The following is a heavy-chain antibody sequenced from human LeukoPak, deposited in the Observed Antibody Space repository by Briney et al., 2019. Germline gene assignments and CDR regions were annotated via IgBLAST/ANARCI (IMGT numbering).Heavy chain of an antibody. CDR3: ARDGGHAALDI. Sequence: PGRSLRLSCAASGFTFSSYGMHWVRQAPGKGLEWVAVIWYDGSNKYYADSVKGRFTISRDNSKNTLYLQMNSLRAEDTAVYYCARDGGHAALDIWGQGTMVTVSS. J-gene: IGHJ3*02. V-gene: IGHV3-33*01. D-gene: IGHD3-16*01. CDR1: GFTFSSYG. CDR2: IWYDGSNK.